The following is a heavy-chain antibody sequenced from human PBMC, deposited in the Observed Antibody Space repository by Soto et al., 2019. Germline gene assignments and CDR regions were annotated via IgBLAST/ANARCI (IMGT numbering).Heavy chain of an antibody. CDR1: GYTFTSYD. D-gene: IGHD1-1*01. CDR2: MNPNTGNS. Sequence: QVQLVQSGAEVRKPGASVKVSCEASGYTFTSYDIYWVRQATGQGLEWMGWMNPNTGNSGYAQKFQGRVTMTSDTSISTAHMELSSLRSEHTAVYYCARRAETNGWNGFGADKYYFDFWGQGTLVTVSS. J-gene: IGHJ4*02. V-gene: IGHV1-8*01. CDR3: ARRAETNGWNGFGADKYYFDF.